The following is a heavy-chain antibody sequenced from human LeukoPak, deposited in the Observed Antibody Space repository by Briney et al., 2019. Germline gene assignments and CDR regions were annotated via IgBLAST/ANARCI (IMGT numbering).Heavy chain of an antibody. CDR1: GFTFSSYS. Sequence: PWGSLRLSCAASGFTFSSYSMNWVRQAPGKGLEWVSSISSSSSYIYYADSVKGRFTISRDNAKNSLYLQMNSLRAEDTAVYYCARHPEKRHPVLRYFDWSLPDYFDYWGQGTLVTVSS. CDR3: ARHPEKRHPVLRYFDWSLPDYFDY. J-gene: IGHJ4*02. D-gene: IGHD3-9*01. CDR2: ISSSSSYI. V-gene: IGHV3-21*01.